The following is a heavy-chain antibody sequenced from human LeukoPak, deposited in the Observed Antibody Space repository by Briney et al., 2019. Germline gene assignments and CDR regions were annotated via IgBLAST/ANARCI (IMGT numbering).Heavy chain of an antibody. J-gene: IGHJ5*02. V-gene: IGHV4-59*01. CDR3: ARATYYYDSSGYSNWFDP. Sequence: SATLSLTCTVSGGSISSYYWSWIRQPPGKGLEWLGYICYSGSTNYNPSLKSRVTISVDTSKNQFSLKLSSVTAADTAVYYCARATYYYDSSGYSNWFDPWGQGTLVTVSS. D-gene: IGHD3-22*01. CDR2: ICYSGST. CDR1: GGSISSYY.